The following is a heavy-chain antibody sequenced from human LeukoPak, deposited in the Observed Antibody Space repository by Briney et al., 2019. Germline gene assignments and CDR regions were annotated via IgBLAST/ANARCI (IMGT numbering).Heavy chain of an antibody. J-gene: IGHJ4*02. CDR3: AKRVPYSSSSVYFDA. D-gene: IGHD6-6*01. CDR1: GFTFSTYG. V-gene: IGHV3-23*01. Sequence: PGGSLRLSCAASGFTFSTYGMNWVRQAPGKGLVWVSSISDTGSDTYYADSVKGRFTISRDNSKNTLFLHMNSLRVEDTAIYYCAKRVPYSSSSVYFDAWGQGALVTVSS. CDR2: ISDTGSDT.